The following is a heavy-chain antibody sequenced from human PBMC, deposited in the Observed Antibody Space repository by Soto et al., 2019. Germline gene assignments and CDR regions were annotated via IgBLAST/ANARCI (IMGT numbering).Heavy chain of an antibody. Sequence: SETLSLTCAVYGGSFSDYYWSWIRQPPGKGLEWIGEINHSGTTYHNPSLKGRVTASVDRSENQFSLKLTSVTASDTAVYYCARLDFRSGYYGGRFDPWGQGTLVTVS. V-gene: IGHV4-34*01. CDR1: GGSFSDYY. CDR2: INHSGTT. J-gene: IGHJ5*02. D-gene: IGHD3-3*01. CDR3: ARLDFRSGYYGGRFDP.